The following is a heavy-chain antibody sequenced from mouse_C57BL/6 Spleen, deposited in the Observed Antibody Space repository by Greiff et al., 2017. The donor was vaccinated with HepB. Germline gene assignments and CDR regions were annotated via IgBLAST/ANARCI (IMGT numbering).Heavy chain of an antibody. J-gene: IGHJ3*01. CDR2: ISSGGDYI. CDR1: GFTFSSYA. D-gene: IGHD2-3*01. Sequence: EVKLVDSGEGLVKPGGSLKLSCAASGFTFSSYAMSWVRQTPEKRLEWVAYISSGGDYIYYADTVKGRFTISRDNARNTLYLQMSSLKSEDTAMYYCTREDGYYVWFAYWGQGTLVTVSA. V-gene: IGHV5-9-1*02. CDR3: TREDGYYVWFAY.